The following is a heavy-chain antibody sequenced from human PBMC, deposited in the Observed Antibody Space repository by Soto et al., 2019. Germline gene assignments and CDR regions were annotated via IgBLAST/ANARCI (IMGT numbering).Heavy chain of an antibody. D-gene: IGHD3-16*01. J-gene: IGHJ4*02. CDR2: IWYDGSDK. Sequence: GGSLRLSCEASGFTFSGFGMHWVRQAPGKGLEWVAIIWYDGSDKYYADSVKGRFTISRDNSKNTLYLQMNSLRADDTAVYHCAFGNLSYYFDFWGQGTPVTVSS. CDR3: AFGNLSYYFDF. V-gene: IGHV3-33*01. CDR1: GFTFSGFG.